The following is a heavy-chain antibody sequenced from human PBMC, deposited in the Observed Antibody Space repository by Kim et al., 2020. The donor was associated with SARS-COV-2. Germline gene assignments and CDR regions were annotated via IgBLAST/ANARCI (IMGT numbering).Heavy chain of an antibody. J-gene: IGHJ5*02. V-gene: IGHV4-39*01. D-gene: IGHD1-1*01. CDR2: IYYGGST. CDR3: ARHTKPLFDP. CDR1: GGSISSSSYY. Sequence: SETLSLTCTVSGGSISSSSYYWGWIRQPPGKGLEWIGSIYYGGSTYYNPSLKSRVTISVDTSKNQFSLKLSSVTAAGTAVYYWARHTKPLFDPWGQGTLVTVSS.